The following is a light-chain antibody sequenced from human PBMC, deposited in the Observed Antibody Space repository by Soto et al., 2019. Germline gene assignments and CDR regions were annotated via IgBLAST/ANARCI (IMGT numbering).Light chain of an antibody. Sequence: QPVLTQSSSASASLGSSVKLTCTLSSGHSSYIIAWHQQQPGKAPRYLMKLEGSGSYNKGSGVPDRSSGSSSGADRYLTISNPQFEDEADYYCETWDSNTRVFGGGTKLTVL. J-gene: IGLJ3*02. CDR1: SGHSSYI. V-gene: IGLV4-60*02. CDR3: ETWDSNTRV. CDR2: LEGSGSY.